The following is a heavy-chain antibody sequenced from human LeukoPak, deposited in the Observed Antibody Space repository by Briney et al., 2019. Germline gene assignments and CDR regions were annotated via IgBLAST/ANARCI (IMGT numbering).Heavy chain of an antibody. CDR3: AKDLAAPDY. CDR1: GFTFSSYA. D-gene: IGHD6-19*01. V-gene: IGHV3-30-3*01. J-gene: IGHJ4*02. CDR2: ISYDGSNK. Sequence: PGGSLRLSCAASGFTFSSYAMHWVRQAPGKGLEWVAVISYDGSNKYYADSVKGRFTISRDNSKNTLYLQMDSLRAEDTAVYYCAKDLAAPDYWGQGTLVTVSS.